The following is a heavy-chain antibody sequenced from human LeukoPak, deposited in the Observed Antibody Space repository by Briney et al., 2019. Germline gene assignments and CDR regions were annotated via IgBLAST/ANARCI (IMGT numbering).Heavy chain of an antibody. CDR2: IWYDGSNK. CDR1: GFTFSSYG. Sequence: GGSLRLSCAASGFTFSSYGMHWVRQAPGKGLEWAAVIWYDGSNKYYADSVKGRFTISRDNSKNTLYLQMNSLRAEDTAVYYCARDRTVVTADAFDIWGQGTMVTVSS. J-gene: IGHJ3*02. D-gene: IGHD4-23*01. CDR3: ARDRTVVTADAFDI. V-gene: IGHV3-33*01.